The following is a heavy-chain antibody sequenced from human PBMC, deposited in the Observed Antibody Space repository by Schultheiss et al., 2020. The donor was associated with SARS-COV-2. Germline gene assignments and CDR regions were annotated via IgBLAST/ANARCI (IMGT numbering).Heavy chain of an antibody. CDR2: ISGSGGST. V-gene: IGHV3-23*01. Sequence: GGSLRLSCAASGFTFSSYAMSWVRQAPGKGLEWVSAISGSGGSTYYADSVKGRFTISRDNSKNTLYLQMNSLRAEDTAVYYCAKGAGWRNYYYYYGMDVWGQGTTVTV. D-gene: IGHD6-19*01. CDR3: AKGAGWRNYYYYYGMDV. J-gene: IGHJ6*02. CDR1: GFTFSSYA.